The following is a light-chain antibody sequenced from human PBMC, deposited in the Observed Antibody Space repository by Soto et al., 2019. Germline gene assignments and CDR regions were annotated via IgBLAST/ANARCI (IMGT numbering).Light chain of an antibody. CDR1: SSDVGNYNY. CDR3: SPYTTSSPHVV. CDR2: DVS. J-gene: IGLJ2*01. Sequence: QYALTQPASVSGSPGQSITISCTGTSSDVGNYNYVSWYQHHPGKAPKLIIYDVSNRPSGVSNRFSGSKSGNTASLTISGLQAEDEADYYCSPYTTSSPHVVFGGGTKLTVL. V-gene: IGLV2-14*03.